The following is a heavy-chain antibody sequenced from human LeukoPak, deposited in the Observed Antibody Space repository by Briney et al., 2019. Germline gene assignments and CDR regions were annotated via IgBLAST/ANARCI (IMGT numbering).Heavy chain of an antibody. D-gene: IGHD3-22*01. CDR3: ARGASAHYYDSSGYY. V-gene: IGHV1-18*01. J-gene: IGHJ4*02. CDR1: GYTFTSYG. Sequence: ASVTVSCKASGYTFTSYGISWVRQAPGQGLEWMGWISAYNGNTNYAQKLQGRVTMTTDTSTSTAYMELRSLRSDDTAVYYCARGASAHYYDSSGYYWGQGTLVTVSS. CDR2: ISAYNGNT.